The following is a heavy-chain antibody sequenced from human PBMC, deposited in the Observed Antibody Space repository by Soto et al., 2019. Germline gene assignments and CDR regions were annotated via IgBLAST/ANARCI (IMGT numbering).Heavy chain of an antibody. V-gene: IGHV3-23*01. CDR1: GFSFNNYA. D-gene: IGHD3-22*01. J-gene: IGHJ6*02. CDR3: AIAPHYFDSSGYYVGYYYYYGMDV. Sequence: EVQLLESGGGLVQPGGSLRLSCAASGFSFNNYAMSWVRQPPGKGLEWVSCISGSGDSTYSADSVKGRFTISRDNSKNTLYLQMSSLRAEDTAVYYCAIAPHYFDSSGYYVGYYYYYGMDVWGQGTTVTVSS. CDR2: ISGSGDST.